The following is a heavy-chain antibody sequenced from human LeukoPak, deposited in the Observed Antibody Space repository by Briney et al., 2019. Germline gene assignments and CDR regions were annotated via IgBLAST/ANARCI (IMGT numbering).Heavy chain of an antibody. CDR2: INQDGSEI. Sequence: GGSLRLSCVASGFTFSGYWMSWVRQAPGKGLEWVANINQDGSEISYADSVKGRFTISRDNAKNSLYLQMDSLRAEDTAVYYCARGPSYCGDNCYYYFDYWGQGTLVIVSS. CDR3: ARGPSYCGDNCYYYFDY. D-gene: IGHD2-21*01. V-gene: IGHV3-7*01. CDR1: GFTFSGYW. J-gene: IGHJ4*02.